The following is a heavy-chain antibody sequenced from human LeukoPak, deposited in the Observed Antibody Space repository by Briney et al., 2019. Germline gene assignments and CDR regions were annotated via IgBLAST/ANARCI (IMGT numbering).Heavy chain of an antibody. J-gene: IGHJ4*02. CDR2: ISSKGGST. CDR1: GFTFSSYA. Sequence: PGGSLRLSCAASGFTFSSYAMHWVRQAPGKGLEYVSAISSKGGSTYYANSVKGRFTISRDNSKNTLYLQMGSLRAEDMAVYYCAREGGMATIRGPLYYFDYWGQGTLVTVSS. D-gene: IGHD5-24*01. CDR3: AREGGMATIRGPLYYFDY. V-gene: IGHV3-64*01.